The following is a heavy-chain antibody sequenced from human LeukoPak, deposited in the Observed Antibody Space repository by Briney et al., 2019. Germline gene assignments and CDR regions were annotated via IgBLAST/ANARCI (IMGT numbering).Heavy chain of an antibody. D-gene: IGHD3-10*01. Sequence: GGSLRLSCAASGFTFGDYAMNWVRQVPGKGLEWVSGISWNRGSIGYAASVKGRFSISRDNAKNSLFLQMNSLRLEDTAVYFCTRLPRKYYYGSGSYSDSWGQGTLVIVSS. CDR3: TRLPRKYYYGSGSYSDS. CDR2: ISWNRGSI. J-gene: IGHJ4*02. CDR1: GFTFGDYA. V-gene: IGHV3-9*01.